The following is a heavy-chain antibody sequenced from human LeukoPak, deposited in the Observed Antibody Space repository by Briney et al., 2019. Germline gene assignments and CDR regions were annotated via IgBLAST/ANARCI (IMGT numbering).Heavy chain of an antibody. D-gene: IGHD3-16*01. J-gene: IGHJ4*02. V-gene: IGHV3-74*01. CDR3: TTGPSYGYEW. Sequence: GGSLRLSCAASGMTFSHRWMHWVRQAAGRGLVGVSLINNDGRTTIYADSVNGRFTISRDNGKSTLYLQMNSLRAEDTGIYYCTTGPSYGYEWWGQGTVVTVS. CDR1: GMTFSHRW. CDR2: INNDGRTT.